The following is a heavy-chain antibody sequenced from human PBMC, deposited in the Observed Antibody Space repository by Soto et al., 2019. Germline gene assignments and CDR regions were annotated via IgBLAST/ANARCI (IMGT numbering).Heavy chain of an antibody. CDR1: GRTCSSYS. D-gene: IGHD3-22*01. CDR3: ARDYYYDSSGYYWAHDY. Sequence: GGSLRLSWAAAGRTCSSYSRNWVRQAPGKGLEWVSSISSSSSYIYYADSVKGRFTISRDNAKNSLYLQMNSLRAEDTAVYYCARDYYYDSSGYYWAHDYWGQGTLVSVSS. V-gene: IGHV3-21*01. CDR2: ISSSSSYI. J-gene: IGHJ4*02.